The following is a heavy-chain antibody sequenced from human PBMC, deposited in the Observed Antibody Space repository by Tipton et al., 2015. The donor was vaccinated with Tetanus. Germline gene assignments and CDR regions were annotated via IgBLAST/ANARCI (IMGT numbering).Heavy chain of an antibody. D-gene: IGHD6-19*01. CDR3: ARDMRGEGGGWYTDY. Sequence: TLSLTCSVSGGSINPYYWSWIRQPPGKGLEWIGNIYSSGSTYYDPSLKSRVIISTDTSKNQFSLRLSSVTAADTAVYYCARDMRGEGGGWYTDYWGQGTLVTVSS. V-gene: IGHV4-59*12. J-gene: IGHJ4*02. CDR1: GGSINPYY. CDR2: IYSSGST.